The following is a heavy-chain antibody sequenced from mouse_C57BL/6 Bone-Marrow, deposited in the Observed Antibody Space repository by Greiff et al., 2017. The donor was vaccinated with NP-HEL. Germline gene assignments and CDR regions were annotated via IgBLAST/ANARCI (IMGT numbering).Heavy chain of an antibody. D-gene: IGHD2-3*01. CDR3: TNYDVPWFAY. CDR2: IYPGNSDT. J-gene: IGHJ3*01. Sequence: EVKVEESGTVLARPGASVKMSCKTSGYTFTSYWMHWVKQRPGQGLEWIGAIYPGNSDTSYNQKFKGKAKLTAVTSASTAFMELSSLTNGDSAVYYCTNYDVPWFAYWGQGTLVTVSA. V-gene: IGHV1-5*01. CDR1: GYTFTSYW.